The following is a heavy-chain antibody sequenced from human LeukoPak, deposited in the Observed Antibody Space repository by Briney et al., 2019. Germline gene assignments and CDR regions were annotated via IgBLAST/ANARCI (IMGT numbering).Heavy chain of an antibody. D-gene: IGHD3-9*01. CDR3: ATDLTPAQS. Sequence: GGSLRLSCAVSGFTFDHYAMKGVRQAPGRGLQWVSTITGSGGSTYYADSVQGRFTISRDNSKNLLFLQMNSLRVEDTAIYYCATDLTPAQSWGQGTLVTVSS. J-gene: IGHJ5*02. V-gene: IGHV3-23*01. CDR2: ITGSGGST. CDR1: GFTFDHYA.